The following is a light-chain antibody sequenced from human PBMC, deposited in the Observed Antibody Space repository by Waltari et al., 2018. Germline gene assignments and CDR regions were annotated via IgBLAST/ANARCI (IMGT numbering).Light chain of an antibody. CDR1: EAINKW. V-gene: IGKV1-5*03. CDR2: KES. CDR3: QQFNASPRT. J-gene: IGKJ1*01. Sequence: DTQLSQFPSTLAASVGDRVTITCRAREAINKWLAWYQQKPGKAPKLLIYKESSLESGVPSRFSGSGSGTVFTLTISSLQPEDFATYYCQQFNASPRTFGQGTNVEIK.